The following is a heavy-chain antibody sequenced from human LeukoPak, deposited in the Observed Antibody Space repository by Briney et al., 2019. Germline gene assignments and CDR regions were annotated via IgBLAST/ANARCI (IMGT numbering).Heavy chain of an antibody. D-gene: IGHD5-12*01. CDR1: GFTFSIYS. Sequence: GGSLRLSCAASGFTFSIYSMNWVRQAPGKGLEWVSSISSSSSYIYYADSVKGRFTISRDNAKNSLYLQVNSLRAEDTAVYYCARQAVLGVATTDYYYMDVWGKGTTVTVSS. CDR2: ISSSSSYI. V-gene: IGHV3-21*01. J-gene: IGHJ6*03. CDR3: ARQAVLGVATTDYYYMDV.